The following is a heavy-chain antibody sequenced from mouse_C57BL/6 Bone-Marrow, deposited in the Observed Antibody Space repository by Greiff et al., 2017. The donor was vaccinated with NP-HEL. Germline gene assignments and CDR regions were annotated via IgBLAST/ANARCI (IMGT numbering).Heavy chain of an antibody. CDR2: ISSGSSTI. D-gene: IGHD2-5*01. CDR3: ARGLSNYYPYYFDY. CDR1: GFTFSDYG. J-gene: IGHJ2*01. V-gene: IGHV5-17*01. Sequence: VQLKESGGGLVKPGGSLKLSCAASGFTFSDYGMHWVRQAPEQGLEWVAYISSGSSTIYYADTVKGRFPISRDNAKNTLFLQMTSLRSEDTAMYYCARGLSNYYPYYFDYWGQGTTLTVSS.